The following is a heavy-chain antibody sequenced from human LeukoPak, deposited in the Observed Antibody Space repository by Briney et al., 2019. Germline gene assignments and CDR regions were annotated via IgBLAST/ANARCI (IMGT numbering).Heavy chain of an antibody. Sequence: GGSLRLSCAASGFTFSSYGMHWVRQAPGKGLEWVAFIWYDGSNKYYADSVKGRFTISRDNSKNTLYLQMNSLRAEDKAVYYCAREKRITIFGVVIHYGMDVWGQGTTVTVSS. CDR2: IWYDGSNK. D-gene: IGHD3-3*01. CDR1: GFTFSSYG. J-gene: IGHJ6*02. CDR3: AREKRITIFGVVIHYGMDV. V-gene: IGHV3-33*01.